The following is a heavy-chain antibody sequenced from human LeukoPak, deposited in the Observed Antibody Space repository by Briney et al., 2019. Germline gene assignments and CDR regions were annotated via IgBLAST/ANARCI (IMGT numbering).Heavy chain of an antibody. CDR1: GFTFSSYS. CDR2: ISSSSSYV. Sequence: GGSLRLSCAASGFTFSSYSMNWVRQAPGKGLEWVSSISSSSSYVYYADSVKGRFTISRDNAKNSLYLQMNSLRAEDTAVYYCASTRRTPFDWLRTDAFDIWGQGTMVTVSS. J-gene: IGHJ3*02. CDR3: ASTRRTPFDWLRTDAFDI. D-gene: IGHD3-9*01. V-gene: IGHV3-21*01.